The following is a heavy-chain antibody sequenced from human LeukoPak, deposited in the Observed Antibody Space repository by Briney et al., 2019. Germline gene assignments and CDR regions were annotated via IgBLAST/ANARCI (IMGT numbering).Heavy chain of an antibody. CDR2: ISSSGRTI. CDR3: AELGITMIGGV. Sequence: GGSLRLSCAASGFTFSSYEMSWVRQAAGKGLEWVSYISSSGRTIYYADSVKGRFTISRDNAKNSLYLQMNSLRAEDTAVYYWAELGITMIGGVWGKGTAVTISS. J-gene: IGHJ6*04. CDR1: GFTFSSYE. D-gene: IGHD3-10*02. V-gene: IGHV3-48*03.